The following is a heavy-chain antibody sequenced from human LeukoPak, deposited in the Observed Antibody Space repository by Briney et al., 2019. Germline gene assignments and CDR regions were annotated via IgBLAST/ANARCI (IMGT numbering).Heavy chain of an antibody. CDR1: GDSVSSNSAA. CDR3: ARGPPTTVFLSNWFDP. D-gene: IGHD4-17*01. CDR2: TYYRSKWYN. V-gene: IGHV6-1*01. J-gene: IGHJ5*02. Sequence: SQTLSLTCAISGDSVSSNSAAWNWIRQSPSRGLEWLGRTYYRSKWYNDYAVSVKSRITINPYTSKNQFSLQLNSVTPEDTAVYYCARGPPTTVFLSNWFDPWGQGTLVTVSS.